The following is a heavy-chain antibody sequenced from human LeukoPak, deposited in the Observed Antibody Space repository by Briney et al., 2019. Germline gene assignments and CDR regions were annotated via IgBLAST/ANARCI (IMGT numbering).Heavy chain of an antibody. V-gene: IGHV6-1*01. D-gene: IGHD1-26*01. Sequence: SQTLSLTYAISGDSVSSNSAAWNWSRQSPSRGLRWLGRTYYRSKWYNDYAVSVKSRITINPDTSKNQFSLQLNSVTPEDTAVYYCARHRGRREFDYWGQGTLVTVSS. CDR3: ARHRGRREFDY. J-gene: IGHJ4*02. CDR1: GDSVSSNSAA. CDR2: TYYRSKWYN.